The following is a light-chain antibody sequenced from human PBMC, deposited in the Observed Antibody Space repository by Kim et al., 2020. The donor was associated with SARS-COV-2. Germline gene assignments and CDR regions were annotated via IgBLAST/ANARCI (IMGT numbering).Light chain of an antibody. CDR3: QQYGSSPLT. CDR1: QSVSSSY. Sequence: EIVLTQSPGTLSLSPGERATLSCRASQSVSSSYLAWYQQKPGQAPRLLIYGASSRATGIPDGFSGSGSGTDFTLTISRLEPEDFAVYYCQQYGSSPLTFGGGTKLEI. V-gene: IGKV3-20*01. J-gene: IGKJ4*01. CDR2: GAS.